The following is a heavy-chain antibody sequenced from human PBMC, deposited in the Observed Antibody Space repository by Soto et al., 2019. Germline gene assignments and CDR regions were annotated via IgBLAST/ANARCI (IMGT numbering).Heavy chain of an antibody. J-gene: IGHJ6*02. CDR1: GYTFTSYG. CDR3: AREAPGGWFGELLSVYYYGMDV. Sequence: QVQLVQSGAEVKKPGASVKVSCKASGYTFTSYGISWVRQAPGQGLEWMGWISAYNGNTNYAQKLQGRVTMTTDTSTSTAYMELRSLRSDDTAVYYCAREAPGGWFGELLSVYYYGMDVWGQGTTVTVSS. CDR2: ISAYNGNT. V-gene: IGHV1-18*01. D-gene: IGHD3-10*01.